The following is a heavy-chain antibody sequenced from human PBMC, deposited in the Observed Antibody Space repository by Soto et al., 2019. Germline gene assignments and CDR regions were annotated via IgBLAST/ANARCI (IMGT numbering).Heavy chain of an antibody. D-gene: IGHD4-17*01. CDR2: ISDAAGSA. J-gene: IGHJ3*01. Sequence: GGSLRLSCVACGFTFSSYAMSWVPQVPGKGLEWVSTISDAAGSAYYVDSVKGRFTISRDNSKKTLYLQMNSLRAEDSAVYNCARPYGGKIGDAPDLWGPGTMVTVSS. V-gene: IGHV3-23*01. CDR3: ARPYGGKIGDAPDL. CDR1: GFTFSSYA.